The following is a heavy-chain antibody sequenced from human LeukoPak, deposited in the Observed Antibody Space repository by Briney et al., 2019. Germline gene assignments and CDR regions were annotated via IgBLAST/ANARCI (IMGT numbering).Heavy chain of an antibody. Sequence: GGSLRLSCSASGFTFSNNAMTWVRQAPGKGLEWVSSISGSGGSTNYADSVKGRFTISRDNSKNTLYLQMNSLRAEDTAVYYCAKGSYYDSSGYHPLSFDYWGQGTLVTVSS. CDR3: AKGSYYDSSGYHPLSFDY. V-gene: IGHV3-23*01. J-gene: IGHJ4*02. CDR1: GFTFSNNA. CDR2: ISGSGGST. D-gene: IGHD3-22*01.